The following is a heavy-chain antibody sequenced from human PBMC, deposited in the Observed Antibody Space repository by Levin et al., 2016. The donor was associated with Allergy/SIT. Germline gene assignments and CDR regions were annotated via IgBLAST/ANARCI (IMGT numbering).Heavy chain of an antibody. V-gene: IGHV5-10-1*04. Sequence: VRQMPGKGLEWMGRIDPSDSYTNYSPSFQGQVTISADKSISTAYLQWSSLKASDTAMYYCARHTLWFGVNYYGMDVWGQGTTVTVSS. CDR2: IDPSDSYT. D-gene: IGHD3-10*01. CDR3: ARHTLWFGVNYYGMDV. J-gene: IGHJ6*02.